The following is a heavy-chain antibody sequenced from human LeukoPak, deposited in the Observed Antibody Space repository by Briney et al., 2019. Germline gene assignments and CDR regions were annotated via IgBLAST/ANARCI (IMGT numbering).Heavy chain of an antibody. CDR1: GGSFSGYY. J-gene: IGHJ4*02. CDR2: INHSGST. D-gene: IGHD6-13*01. CDR3: ARPPQLTYFDC. Sequence: SETLSLTCAVYGGSFSGYYWGWIRQPPGKGLEWIGEINHSGSTNYNPSLKSRVTISVDTSKNQFSLKLSSVTAADTAVYYCARPPQLTYFDCWRQGSLVTVSS. V-gene: IGHV4-34*01.